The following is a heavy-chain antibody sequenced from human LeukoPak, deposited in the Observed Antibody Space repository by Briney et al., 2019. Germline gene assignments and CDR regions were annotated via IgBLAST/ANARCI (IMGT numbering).Heavy chain of an antibody. J-gene: IGHJ3*02. CDR2: ISSNGGST. V-gene: IGHV3-64*01. Sequence: GGSLRLSCAASGFTFSGYAMSWVRQAPGKGLEWVSGISSNGGSTYYANSVKGRFTISRDNSKNTLYLQMGSLRAEDMAVYYCARSSEAGAFDIWGQGTMVTVSS. D-gene: IGHD6-25*01. CDR3: ARSSEAGAFDI. CDR1: GFTFSGYA.